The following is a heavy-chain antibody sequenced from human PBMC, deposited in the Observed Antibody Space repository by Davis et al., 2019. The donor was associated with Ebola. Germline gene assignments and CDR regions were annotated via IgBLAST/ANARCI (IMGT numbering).Heavy chain of an antibody. CDR2: IYYSGST. V-gene: IGHV4-59*12. CDR1: GGSISSYY. CDR3: ARTNRGDDDFWSGYYTGWYWFDP. J-gene: IGHJ5*02. Sequence: PSETLSLTCTVSGGSISSYYWSWIRQPPGKGLEWIGYIYYSGSTNYNPSLKSRVTMSVDTSKNQFSLKLSSVTAADTAVYYCARTNRGDDDFWSGYYTGWYWFDPWGQGTLVTVSS. D-gene: IGHD3-3*01.